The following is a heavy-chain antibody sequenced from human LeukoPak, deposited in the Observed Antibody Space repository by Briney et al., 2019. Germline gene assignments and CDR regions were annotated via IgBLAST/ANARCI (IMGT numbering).Heavy chain of an antibody. J-gene: IGHJ4*02. D-gene: IGHD6-19*01. CDR3: ARGLQWLVRSYFDY. CDR2: INHSGST. Sequence: SETLSLTCAVYGGPFSGYYWSWIRQPPGKGLEWIGEINHSGSTNYNPSLKSRVTISVDTSKNQFSLKLSSVTAADTAVYYCARGLQWLVRSYFDYWGQGTLVTVSS. CDR1: GGPFSGYY. V-gene: IGHV4-34*01.